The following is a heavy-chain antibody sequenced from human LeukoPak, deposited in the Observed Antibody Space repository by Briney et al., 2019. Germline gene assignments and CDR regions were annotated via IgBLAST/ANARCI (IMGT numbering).Heavy chain of an antibody. Sequence: SETLSLTCTVSGGSISSSSYYWGWIRQPPGKGLEWIGSIYYSGSTYYNPSLKSRVTISVDTSKNQFSLKLSSVTAADTAVYYCARLWFGELLDYWFDPWGQGTLVTVSS. CDR1: GGSISSSSYY. D-gene: IGHD3-10*01. V-gene: IGHV4-39*01. CDR3: ARLWFGELLDYWFDP. CDR2: IYYSGST. J-gene: IGHJ5*02.